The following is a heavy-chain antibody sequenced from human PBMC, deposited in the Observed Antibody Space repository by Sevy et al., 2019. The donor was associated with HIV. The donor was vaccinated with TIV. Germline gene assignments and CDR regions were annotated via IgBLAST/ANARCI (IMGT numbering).Heavy chain of an antibody. CDR2: ISGSTTYI. V-gene: IGHV3-21*01. J-gene: IGHJ4*02. Sequence: GGSLRLSCAASGFTFSSYTMNWVRQAPGKGLEWVSSISGSTTYIYYADSVKGRFTISRDNARNSLYLQVNSLRGEDTAVYYCARDPGRDSDYWGQGTLVTVSS. CDR3: ARDPGRDSDY. CDR1: GFTFSSYT.